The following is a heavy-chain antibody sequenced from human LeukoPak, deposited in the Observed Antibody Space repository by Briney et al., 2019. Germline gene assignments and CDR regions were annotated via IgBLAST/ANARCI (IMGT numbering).Heavy chain of an antibody. Sequence: GGSLRLSCVVSGFGFSDSYMTWIRQTPGKGLEWLAYISGSGSDIYYADSVKGRFTISRDNAKNSLYLQMNSLKPDDTALYYCSTDPRLLIYWGQGTLVTVSS. CDR2: ISGSGSDI. J-gene: IGHJ4*02. V-gene: IGHV3-11*01. CDR3: STDPRLLIY. CDR1: GFGFSDSY. D-gene: IGHD2-8*01.